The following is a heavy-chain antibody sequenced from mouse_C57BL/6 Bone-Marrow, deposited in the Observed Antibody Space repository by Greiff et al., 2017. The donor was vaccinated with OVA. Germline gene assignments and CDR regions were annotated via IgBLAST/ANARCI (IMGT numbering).Heavy chain of an antibody. Sequence: EVQRVESGEGLVKPGGSLKLSCAASGFTFSSYAMSWVRQTPEKRLEWVAYISSGGDYIYYADTVKGRVTISRDNARNTLYLQMSSMKSEDTAMYYCTRGPYDYPFDYWGQGTTLTVSS. CDR3: TRGPYDYPFDY. CDR1: GFTFSSYA. J-gene: IGHJ2*01. CDR2: ISSGGDYI. V-gene: IGHV5-9-1*02. D-gene: IGHD2-4*01.